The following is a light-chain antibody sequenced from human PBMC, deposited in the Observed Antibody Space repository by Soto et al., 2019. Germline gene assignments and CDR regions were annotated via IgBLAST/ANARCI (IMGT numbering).Light chain of an antibody. Sequence: DLQMTQSPSSLSASVGDRFTITCRASHSIDFYLNWYQQKPGKAPKLLIYDASNLETGVPSRFSGSGSGTDFTFTISSLQPEDIATYYCQHCDSLPLTFGQGTRLEIK. CDR3: QHCDSLPLT. V-gene: IGKV1-33*01. CDR2: DAS. CDR1: HSIDFY. J-gene: IGKJ5*01.